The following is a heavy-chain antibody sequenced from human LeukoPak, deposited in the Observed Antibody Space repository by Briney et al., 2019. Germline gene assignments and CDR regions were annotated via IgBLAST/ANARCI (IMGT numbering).Heavy chain of an antibody. J-gene: IGHJ3*02. CDR1: GFTFSSNW. Sequence: GGSLRLSCAVSGFTFSSNWMHWVRQAPGKGLVWVSRIKSDGSKTSYADSVKGRFTISRDNAKNTLYLQMNSLRAEDTAVYYCARDPHGGSGSDPHDAFDIWGQGTMVTVSS. CDR3: ARDPHGGSGSDPHDAFDI. D-gene: IGHD1-26*01. CDR2: IKSDGSKT. V-gene: IGHV3-74*01.